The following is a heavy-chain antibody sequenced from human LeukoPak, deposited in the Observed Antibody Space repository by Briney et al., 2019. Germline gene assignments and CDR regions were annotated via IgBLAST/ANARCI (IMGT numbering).Heavy chain of an antibody. CDR2: INHSGST. D-gene: IGHD3-10*01. V-gene: IGHV4-34*01. Sequence: SETLSLTCAVYGGSFSGYYWSWIRQPPGKGLEWIGEINHSGSTNYNPSLKSRATISVDTSKNQFSLKLSSVTAADTAVYYCARRGRRVLLWFGESVAGFDYWGQGTLVTVSS. CDR1: GGSFSGYY. CDR3: ARRGRRVLLWFGESVAGFDY. J-gene: IGHJ4*02.